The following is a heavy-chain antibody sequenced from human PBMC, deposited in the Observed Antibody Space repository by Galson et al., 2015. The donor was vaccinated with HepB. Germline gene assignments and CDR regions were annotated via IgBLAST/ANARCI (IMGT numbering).Heavy chain of an antibody. V-gene: IGHV1-18*01. CDR1: GYTFISYG. J-gene: IGHJ4*02. Sequence: SVKVSCKASGYTFISYGMSWVRQAPGQGREWMGWISAYNGNTNYAQKIQGRVTMTTDTSTSTAYMELRSLRSDDTAVYYCERDTVQSGITATTTFDYWGQGTLVIVSS. CDR3: ERDTVQSGITATTTFDY. D-gene: IGHD1-7*01. CDR2: ISAYNGNT.